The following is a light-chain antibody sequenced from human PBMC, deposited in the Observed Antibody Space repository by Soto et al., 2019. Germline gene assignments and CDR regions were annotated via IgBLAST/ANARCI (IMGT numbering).Light chain of an antibody. CDR2: DAS. CDR1: QDISNY. CDR3: QQSDNLPIT. V-gene: IGKV1-33*01. J-gene: IGKJ5*01. Sequence: DFQMTQSPSSLSASVGDRVTITCQASQDISNYLNWYQQKPGRAPKLLIYDASTLERGVPSRFSGTRSGTLFTFAISSLQPEDIGIYYCQQSDNLPITFGQGTRLEIK.